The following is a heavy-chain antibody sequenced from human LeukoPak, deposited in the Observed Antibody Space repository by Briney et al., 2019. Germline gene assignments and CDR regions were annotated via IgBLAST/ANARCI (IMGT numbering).Heavy chain of an antibody. J-gene: IGHJ4*02. V-gene: IGHV4-59*08. Sequence: SETLSLTCTVSGGSISNYYWSWIRQPPGKGLEWIGYIYYSGSTYYNPSLKSRVTISVDTSKNQFSLKLSSVTAADTAVYYCARRVGWIPYYFDYWGQGTLVTVSS. CDR2: IYYSGST. CDR1: GGSISNYY. CDR3: ARRVGWIPYYFDY. D-gene: IGHD1-26*01.